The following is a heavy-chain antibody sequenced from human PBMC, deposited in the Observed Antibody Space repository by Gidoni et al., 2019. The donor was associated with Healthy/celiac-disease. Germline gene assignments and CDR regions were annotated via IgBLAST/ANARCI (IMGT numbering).Heavy chain of an antibody. CDR2: ISWNSGSI. V-gene: IGHV3-9*01. CDR1: GFTFDDYA. CDR3: AKGDGGSYHIFDY. J-gene: IGHJ4*02. Sequence: EVQLVESGGGLVQPGRSLRLSCAASGFTFDDYAMHWVRQAPGQGLECVAGISWNSGSIGYADSVKGRFTISRDNAKNSLYLQMNSLRAEDTALYYCAKGDGGSYHIFDYWGQGTLVTVSS. D-gene: IGHD1-26*01.